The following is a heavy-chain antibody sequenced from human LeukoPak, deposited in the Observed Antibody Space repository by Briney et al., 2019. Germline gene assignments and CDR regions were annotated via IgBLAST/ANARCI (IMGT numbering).Heavy chain of an antibody. CDR3: VQGGQWLLGN. V-gene: IGHV3-43*02. J-gene: IGHJ4*02. CDR1: GFTFDDHA. CDR2: ISKDGADT. Sequence: PGGSLRLSCAASGFTFDDHAMHWVRQAPGKGLEWVSLISKDGADTRYADSVKGRFTISRDNSKNSLHLQMNTLRSEDTALYYCVQGGQWLLGNWGQGSLVTVAS. D-gene: IGHD6-19*01.